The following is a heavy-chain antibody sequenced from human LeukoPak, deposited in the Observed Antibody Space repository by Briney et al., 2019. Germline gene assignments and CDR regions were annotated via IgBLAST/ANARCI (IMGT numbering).Heavy chain of an antibody. CDR1: RFTFDDYA. CDR2: ISGNSGSI. Sequence: PGRSLRLSCAASRFTFDDYAMHWVRQAPGKGLEWVAGISGNSGSIGYADSVKGRFTISRDNANNSLYLQMNSLRAEDTAVYYCAKGIWEQYQLPLDAFDIWGQGTMVTVSS. CDR3: AKGIWEQYQLPLDAFDI. D-gene: IGHD2-2*01. V-gene: IGHV3-9*01. J-gene: IGHJ3*02.